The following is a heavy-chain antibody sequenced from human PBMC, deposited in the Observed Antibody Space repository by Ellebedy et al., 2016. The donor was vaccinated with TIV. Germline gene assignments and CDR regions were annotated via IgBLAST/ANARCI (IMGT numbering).Heavy chain of an antibody. Sequence: SETLSLTXTVSGGSINSGAFYWSWIRQHPGKGLEWIGYLYYSGATYYNPSLESRVNISLDTSKTQFSLQLRSATAADTALYYCPRFFNSGRDEGFDLWGKGTMVAVSS. V-gene: IGHV4-31*03. CDR2: LYYSGAT. CDR1: GGSINSGAFY. D-gene: IGHD2-21*02. CDR3: PRFFNSGRDEGFDL. J-gene: IGHJ3*01.